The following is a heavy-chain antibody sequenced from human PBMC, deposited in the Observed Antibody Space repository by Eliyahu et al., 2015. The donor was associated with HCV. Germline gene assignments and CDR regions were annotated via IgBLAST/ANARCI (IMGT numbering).Heavy chain of an antibody. CDR1: GFXFNTHX. CDR3: ARGRGTTTSSPASLFDP. V-gene: IGHV3-74*01. Sequence: EVELVESGGGLVQPGGSLRLSCAASGFXFNTHXMHWVRQVSGKGLVWVSRINGDGSTTNYADSVKGRFTISRDNAKNTLYLEMNSLRPEDTAVYYCARGRGTTTSSPASLFDPWGQGTLVTVSS. CDR2: INGDGSTT. D-gene: IGHD2/OR15-2a*01. J-gene: IGHJ5*02.